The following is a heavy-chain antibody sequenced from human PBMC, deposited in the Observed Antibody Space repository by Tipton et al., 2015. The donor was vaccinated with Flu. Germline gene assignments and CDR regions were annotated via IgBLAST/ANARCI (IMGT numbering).Heavy chain of an antibody. Sequence: GLVKPSQTLSLTRAISGDSVSTNSGAWNWIRQSPSRGLEWLGRTYYRSKWYNDYAVSVKSRITINPDTSKNQLSLQLNSVTPEDTAVYFCARETGHSDNFYYYGMDVWGRGTTVTVSS. CDR1: GDSVSTNSGA. V-gene: IGHV6-1*01. CDR3: ARETGHSDNFYYYGMDV. D-gene: IGHD5-12*01. CDR2: TYYRSKWYN. J-gene: IGHJ6*02.